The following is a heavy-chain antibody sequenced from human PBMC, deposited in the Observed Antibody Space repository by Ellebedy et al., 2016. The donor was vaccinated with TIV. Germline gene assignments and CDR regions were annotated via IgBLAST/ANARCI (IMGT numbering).Heavy chain of an antibody. D-gene: IGHD2/OR15-2a*01. V-gene: IGHV3-53*04. J-gene: IGHJ4*02. CDR3: AKWSFPFGDKSERIYSFQY. CDR2: GGYT. Sequence: GESLKISCTASGFIVSTNHMSWVRQAPGKGLEWVGGYTNYADSVKGRFTISTHNSRNKLYPQMTNLRTEDTAVYYCAKWSFPFGDKSERIYSFQYWGQGTLVTVSS. CDR1: GFIVSTNH.